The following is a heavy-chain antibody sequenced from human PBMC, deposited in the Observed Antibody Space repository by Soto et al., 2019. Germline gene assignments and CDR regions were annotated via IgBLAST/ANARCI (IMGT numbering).Heavy chain of an antibody. CDR3: AREVKVPAAADAFDI. V-gene: IGHV4-31*03. CDR2: IDYRGTT. D-gene: IGHD2-2*01. Sequence: QVQLQESGPGLVKPSQTLSLTCTVSGGSISNGNYYWSWIRQHPEKGLEWIGYIDYRGTTHYNPSIESRVTISVDTSNNQFSLNLSSVTAADTAVYYCAREVKVPAAADAFDIWGQGTMVTVSS. J-gene: IGHJ3*02. CDR1: GGSISNGNYY.